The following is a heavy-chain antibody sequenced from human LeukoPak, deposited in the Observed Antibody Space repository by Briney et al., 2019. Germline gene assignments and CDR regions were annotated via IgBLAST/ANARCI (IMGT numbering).Heavy chain of an antibody. V-gene: IGHV4-59*02. Sequence: SETLSLTCTVPGGSVSNYYWSWIRQSPGKGLEWIGYIYYTETSYNPSLKSRVTISADTSKNQFSLKLYSVTAADTAVYYCATRKLGNDYWGQGTLVTVSS. CDR3: ATRKLGNDY. J-gene: IGHJ4*02. D-gene: IGHD7-27*01. CDR2: IYYTET. CDR1: GGSVSNYY.